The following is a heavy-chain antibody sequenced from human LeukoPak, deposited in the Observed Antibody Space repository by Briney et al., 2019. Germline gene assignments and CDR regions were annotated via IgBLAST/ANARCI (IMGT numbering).Heavy chain of an antibody. CDR3: ARDRPYGDYEDYGMDV. D-gene: IGHD4-17*01. CDR1: GGTFSSYA. Sequence: SVKVSCKASGGTFSSYAISWVRQAPGQGLEWMGGIIPIFGTANYARKFQGRVTITADESTSTAYMELSSLRSEDTAVYYCARDRPYGDYEDYGMDVWGQGTTVTVSS. J-gene: IGHJ6*02. CDR2: IIPIFGTA. V-gene: IGHV1-69*13.